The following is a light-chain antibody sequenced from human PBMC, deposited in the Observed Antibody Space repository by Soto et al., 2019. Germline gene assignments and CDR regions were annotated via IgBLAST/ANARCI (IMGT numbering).Light chain of an antibody. CDR2: GAS. CDR3: QQANSFPYT. V-gene: IGKV1D-12*01. CDR1: QDIKTW. Sequence: DIQMTQSPSSVSASVGDRVTITCRASQDIKTWLAWYQQKPGKGPKLLIYGASTLRSGVPSRFSGSGSGTDYTLTISSLQPDDFATYYCQQANSFPYTFGPGTSVDI. J-gene: IGKJ3*01.